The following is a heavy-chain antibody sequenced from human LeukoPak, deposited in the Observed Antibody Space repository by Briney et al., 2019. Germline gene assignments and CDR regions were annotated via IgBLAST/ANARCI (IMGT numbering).Heavy chain of an antibody. CDR1: GFTFSSYS. Sequence: PGGSLRLSCAASGFTFSSYSMNWVRQAPGKGLEWVSYISSSSSTIYYADSVKGRFTISRDNAKNSLYLQMNSLRDEDTAVYYCARDPQDIVVVVAATYYNWFDPWGQGTLVIVSS. CDR3: ARDPQDIVVVVAATYYNWFDP. CDR2: ISSSSSTI. D-gene: IGHD2-15*01. J-gene: IGHJ5*02. V-gene: IGHV3-48*02.